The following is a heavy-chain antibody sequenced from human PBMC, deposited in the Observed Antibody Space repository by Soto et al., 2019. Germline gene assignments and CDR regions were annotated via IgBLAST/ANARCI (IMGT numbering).Heavy chain of an antibody. J-gene: IGHJ4*02. D-gene: IGHD1-7*01. CDR2: ISAYNGNT. Sequence: QVQLVQSGAEVKKPGASVKVSCKASGYTFTSYGISWVRQAPGQGLERMGWISAYNGNTNYAQKLQGRVTMTTDTSTSTAYMELRSLRSDVTAVYYCARDSSYSWNYGRADYWGQGTLVTVSS. CDR1: GYTFTSYG. CDR3: ARDSSYSWNYGRADY. V-gene: IGHV1-18*01.